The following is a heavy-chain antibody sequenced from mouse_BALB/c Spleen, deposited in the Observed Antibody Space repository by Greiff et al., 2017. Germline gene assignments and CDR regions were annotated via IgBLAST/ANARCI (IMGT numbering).Heavy chain of an antibody. V-gene: IGHV5-17*02. Sequence: DVKLVESGGGLVQPGGSRKLSCAASGFTFSSFGMHWVRQAPEKGLEWVAYISSGSSTIYYADTVKGRFTISRDNPKNTLFLQMTSLRSEDTAMYYCARDYGSPFAYWGQGTLVTVSA. D-gene: IGHD1-1*01. CDR1: GFTFSSFG. CDR2: ISSGSSTI. CDR3: ARDYGSPFAY. J-gene: IGHJ3*01.